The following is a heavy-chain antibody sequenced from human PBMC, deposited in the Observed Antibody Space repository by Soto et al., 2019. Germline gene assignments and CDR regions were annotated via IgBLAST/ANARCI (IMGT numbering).Heavy chain of an antibody. D-gene: IGHD6-13*01. J-gene: IGHJ5*02. CDR3: ASEDIAGGWFDP. CDR1: GYTFTSYA. V-gene: IGHV1-3*01. Sequence: ASVKVSCKASGYTFTSYAMHWVRQTPGQRLKWMGWINAGNGKTKYSQKSQGRVTITRNTSASTAYMDLSSLRSEDTAVYYCASEDIAGGWFDPWGQGTLGTVSS. CDR2: INAGNGKT.